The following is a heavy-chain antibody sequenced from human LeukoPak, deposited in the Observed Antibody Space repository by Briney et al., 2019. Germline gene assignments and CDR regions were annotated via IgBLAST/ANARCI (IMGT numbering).Heavy chain of an antibody. CDR1: GYTFTGYY. D-gene: IGHD3-10*01. CDR2: ISAYNGNT. CDR3: ARVPHYYGSGSYSFQDYYYYMDV. Sequence: ASVKVSCKASGYTFTGYYMHWVRQAPGQGLEWMGWISAYNGNTNYAQKLQGRVTMTTDTSTSTAYMELRSLRSDDTAVYYCARVPHYYGSGSYSFQDYYYYMDVWGKGTTVTVSS. V-gene: IGHV1-18*04. J-gene: IGHJ6*03.